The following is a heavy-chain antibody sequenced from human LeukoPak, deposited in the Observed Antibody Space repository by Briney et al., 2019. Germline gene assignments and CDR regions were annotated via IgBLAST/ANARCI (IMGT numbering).Heavy chain of an antibody. CDR3: ARETYCSGGSCYSEVDY. V-gene: IGHV3-23*01. CDR1: GFTFSSYA. Sequence: PGGSLRLSCAASGFTFSSYAMSWVRQAPGKGLEWVSAISDSGGSTYYADSVKGRFTISRDNSKNTLYLQMNSLRAEDTAVYYCARETYCSGGSCYSEVDYWGQGTLVTVSS. J-gene: IGHJ4*02. CDR2: ISDSGGST. D-gene: IGHD2-15*01.